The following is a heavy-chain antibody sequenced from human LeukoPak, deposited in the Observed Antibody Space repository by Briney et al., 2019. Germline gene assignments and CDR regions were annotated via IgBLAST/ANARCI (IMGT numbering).Heavy chain of an antibody. D-gene: IGHD3-10*01. CDR2: ISAYNGNT. CDR3: ARGLYYYGRDAFDI. V-gene: IGHV1-18*04. J-gene: IGHJ3*02. CDR1: GYTFTSYY. Sequence: GASVKVSCKASGYTFTSYYMHWVRQAPGQGLEWMGWISAYNGNTNYAQKLQGRVTMTTDTSTSTAYMELRSLRSDDTAVYYCARGLYYYGRDAFDIWGQGTMVTVSS.